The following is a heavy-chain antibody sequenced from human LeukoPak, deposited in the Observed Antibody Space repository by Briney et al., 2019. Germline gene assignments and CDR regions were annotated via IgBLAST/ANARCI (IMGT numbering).Heavy chain of an antibody. V-gene: IGHV1-69*13. J-gene: IGHJ4*02. CDR1: GGTFGSYA. CDR2: IIPIFGTA. CDR3: ARDPFRTDWVTAGRTVYQRPPVYFDY. D-gene: IGHD2-2*01. Sequence: ASVKVSCKASGGTFGSYAISWVRQAPGQGLEWMGGIIPIFGTANYAQKFQGRVTITADESTGTAYMELSSLRSEDTAVYYCARDPFRTDWVTAGRTVYQRPPVYFDYWGQGTLVTVSS.